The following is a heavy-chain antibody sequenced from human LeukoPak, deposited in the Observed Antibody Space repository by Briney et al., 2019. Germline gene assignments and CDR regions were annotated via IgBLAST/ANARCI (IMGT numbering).Heavy chain of an antibody. CDR2: IYYSGST. Sequence: SQTLSLTCTVSGGSISSGGYYWSWIRQHPGKGLEWIGYIYYSGSTYYNPSLKSRVTISVDTSKNQFSLKLSSVTAADTAVYYCARDRFDPCYDSSGQRYYYMDVWGKGTTVTVSS. CDR1: GGSISSGGYY. CDR3: ARDRFDPCYDSSGQRYYYMDV. D-gene: IGHD3-22*01. V-gene: IGHV4-31*03. J-gene: IGHJ6*03.